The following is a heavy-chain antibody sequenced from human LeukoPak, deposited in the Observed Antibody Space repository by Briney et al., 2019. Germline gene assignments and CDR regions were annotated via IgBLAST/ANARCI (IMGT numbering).Heavy chain of an antibody. Sequence: GASVKVSCKASGYTFTGYHMHWVRQAPGQGLEWMGIINPSGGSTSYAQKFQGRVTMTRDTSTSTVYMELSSLRSEDTAVYYCAREYRRDDYTSVWAPKTRTNNAFDIWGQGTMVTVSS. D-gene: IGHD4-11*01. CDR2: INPSGGST. V-gene: IGHV1-46*01. J-gene: IGHJ3*02. CDR1: GYTFTGYH. CDR3: AREYRRDDYTSVWAPKTRTNNAFDI.